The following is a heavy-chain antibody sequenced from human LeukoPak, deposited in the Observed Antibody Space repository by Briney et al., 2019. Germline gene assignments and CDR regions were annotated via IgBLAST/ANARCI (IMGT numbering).Heavy chain of an antibody. CDR1: GFTFSSYS. Sequence: GGSLRLSCAASGFTFSSYSMNWVRQAPGKGLEWVSSISSSSSYIYYADSVKGRFTISRDNAKNSLYLQMNSLRAEDMAVYCCASARNSGVDNAFDIWGQGTMVTVSS. CDR3: ASARNSGVDNAFDI. J-gene: IGHJ3*02. V-gene: IGHV3-21*01. CDR2: ISSSSSYI. D-gene: IGHD4-23*01.